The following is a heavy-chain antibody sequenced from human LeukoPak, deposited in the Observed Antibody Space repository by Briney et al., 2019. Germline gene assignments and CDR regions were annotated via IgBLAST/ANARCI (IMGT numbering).Heavy chain of an antibody. J-gene: IGHJ4*02. CDR1: GGSISSYY. Sequence: SETLSPTCTVSGGSISSYYWSWIRQPPGKGLEWIGYIYYSGSTNYNPSLKSRVTISVDTSKNQFSLKLSSVTAADTAVYYCARSTGYGDYEFDYWGQGTLVTVSS. CDR3: ARSTGYGDYEFDY. D-gene: IGHD4-17*01. CDR2: IYYSGST. V-gene: IGHV4-59*01.